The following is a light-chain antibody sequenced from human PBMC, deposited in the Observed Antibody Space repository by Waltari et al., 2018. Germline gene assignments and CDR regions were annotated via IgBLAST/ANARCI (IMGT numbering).Light chain of an antibody. CDR3: QTGGHGTWV. Sequence: QRPGKGLRELMKVNSDGSLSEGDEIPDRFSGSSSGAERYLTISSLQSDDEADYYCQTGGHGTWVFGGVTKLTVL. V-gene: IGLV4-69*01. CDR2: VNSDGSL. J-gene: IGLJ3*02.